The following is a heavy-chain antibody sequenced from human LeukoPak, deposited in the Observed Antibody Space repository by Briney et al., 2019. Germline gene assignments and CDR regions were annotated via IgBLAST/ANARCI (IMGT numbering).Heavy chain of an antibody. V-gene: IGHV4-30-4*07. D-gene: IGHD6-13*01. Sequence: SETLSLTCAVSGGSISSGGYSWSWLRQPPGKALEWIGYVYKSGSTYYNPSLKSRVTVSVDTSKNQFSLKLSSVTAADTAVYYCARGLAAAAGSDYWGQGTLVTVSS. CDR1: GGSISSGGYS. J-gene: IGHJ4*02. CDR2: VYKSGST. CDR3: ARGLAAAAGSDY.